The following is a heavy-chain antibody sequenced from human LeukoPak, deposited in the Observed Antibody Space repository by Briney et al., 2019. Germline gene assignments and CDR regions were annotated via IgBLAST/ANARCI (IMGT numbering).Heavy chain of an antibody. CDR2: IYSGGST. CDR3: ARVPGEPRSDP. CDR1: GFTVSSNY. J-gene: IGHJ5*02. V-gene: IGHV3-66*02. D-gene: IGHD3-10*01. Sequence: LTGGSLRLSCAASGFTVSSNYMSWVRQAPGKGLEWVSVIYSGGSTYYADSVKGRFTISRDNSKNTLYLQMNSLRAEDTAVYYCARVPGEPRSDPWGQGTLVTVSS.